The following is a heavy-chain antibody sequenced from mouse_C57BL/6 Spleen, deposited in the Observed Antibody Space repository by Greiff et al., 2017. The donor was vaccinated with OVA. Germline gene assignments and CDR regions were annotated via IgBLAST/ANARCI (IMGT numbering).Heavy chain of an antibody. CDR3: ARYPREFHFDV. V-gene: IGHV1-26*01. J-gene: IGHJ1*03. Sequence: VQLKESGPELVKPGASVKISCKASGYTFTDYYMNWVKQSHGKSLEWIGDINPNNGGTSYNQKFKGKATLTVDKSSSTAYMELRSLTSEDSAVYYCARYPREFHFDVWGTGTTVTVSS. CDR1: GYTFTDYY. CDR2: INPNNGGT.